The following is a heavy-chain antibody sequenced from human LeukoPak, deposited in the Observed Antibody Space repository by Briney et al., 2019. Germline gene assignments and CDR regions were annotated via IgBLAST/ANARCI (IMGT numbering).Heavy chain of an antibody. D-gene: IGHD6-19*01. V-gene: IGHV3-23*01. J-gene: IGHJ5*02. CDR3: AKYKFGYSSGWYTWFDP. CDR2: ISGSGGST. CDR1: GCTFSSYA. Sequence: PGGSLRLSCAASGCTFSSYAMGWVHQAPGKGLEWVSAISGSGGSTYYADSVKGRFTISRDNSKNTLYLQMNSLRAEDTAVYYCAKYKFGYSSGWYTWFDPWGQGTLVTVSS.